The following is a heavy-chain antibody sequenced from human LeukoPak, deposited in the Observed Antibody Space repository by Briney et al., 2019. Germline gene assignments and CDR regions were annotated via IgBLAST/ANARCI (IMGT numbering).Heavy chain of an antibody. CDR1: GFTVSNNY. CDR2: IYSGDNT. CDR3: AGRRVLDTSFDY. D-gene: IGHD2-8*01. V-gene: IGHV3-66*02. Sequence: GGSLRLSCAASGFTVSNNYMSWVRQAPGKGLEWVSVIYSGDNTYYVESVKGRFTISRDNSKNTLFLQMNRLRAEDTAVYYCAGRRVLDTSFDYWGQGTLVTVSS. J-gene: IGHJ4*02.